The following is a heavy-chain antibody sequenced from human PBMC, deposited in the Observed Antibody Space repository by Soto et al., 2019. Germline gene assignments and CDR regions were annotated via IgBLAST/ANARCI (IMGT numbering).Heavy chain of an antibody. V-gene: IGHV1-2*02. CDR1: GYTFTGYY. Sequence: ASVKVSCKASGYTFTGYYTHWVRQAPGQGLALMGWITPNSGGTNDAQKFQGRVTMTRDTSISTAYMELSRLRSDDTAVYYCARCFGTTPECNWFDPWGQGTLVTVSS. D-gene: IGHD1-7*01. CDR3: ARCFGTTPECNWFDP. CDR2: ITPNSGGT. J-gene: IGHJ5*02.